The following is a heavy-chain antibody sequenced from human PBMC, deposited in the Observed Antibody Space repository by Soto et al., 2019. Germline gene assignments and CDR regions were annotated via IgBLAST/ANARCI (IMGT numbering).Heavy chain of an antibody. V-gene: IGHV4-59*01. CDR3: AAPPRY. Sequence: SETLSLTCTVSGDSISDYYWSWIRQPPGKGLEWIGYISNSGNTDYNPSLKSRVTISVDMSTNQFSLKLDSVTAADTAVYYCAAPPRYWGQGTLVTVSS. CDR2: ISNSGNT. D-gene: IGHD6-6*01. CDR1: GDSISDYY. J-gene: IGHJ4*02.